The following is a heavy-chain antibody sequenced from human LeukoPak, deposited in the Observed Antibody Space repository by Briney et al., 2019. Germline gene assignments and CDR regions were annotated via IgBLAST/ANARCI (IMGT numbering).Heavy chain of an antibody. CDR3: ATSSSWFYPNDY. CDR2: INSDGSWT. CDR1: GNYW. Sequence: GGSLRLSCAASGNYWMHWVRQAPGKGLVWVSHINSDGSWTGYADSVKGRFTISKDNAKNTVYLQMNSLRAEDTAVYYCATSSSWFYPNDYWGQGTLVTVSS. V-gene: IGHV3-74*01. J-gene: IGHJ4*02. D-gene: IGHD6-13*01.